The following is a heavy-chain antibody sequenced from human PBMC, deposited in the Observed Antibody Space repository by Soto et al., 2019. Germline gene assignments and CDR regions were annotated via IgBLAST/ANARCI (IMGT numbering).Heavy chain of an antibody. CDR1: GFTFSSYS. D-gene: IGHD2-15*01. J-gene: IGHJ4*02. CDR3: ARADCSGGSCYGLFDY. CDR2: ISSSSSYI. V-gene: IGHV3-21*01. Sequence: EVQLVESGGGLVKPGGSLRLSCAASGFTFSSYSMNWVRQAPGKGLEWVSSISSSSSYIYYADSVKGRFTISRDNAKNSLYLQMNSLRAEDTAVYYCARADCSGGSCYGLFDYWGQGTLVTVSS.